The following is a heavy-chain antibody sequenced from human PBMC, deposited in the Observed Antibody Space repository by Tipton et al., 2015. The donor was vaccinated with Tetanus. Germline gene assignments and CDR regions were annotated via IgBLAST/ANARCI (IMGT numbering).Heavy chain of an antibody. CDR3: ARDRGLTTSGGIGMDV. V-gene: IGHV3-66*01. CDR2: IYSGGST. J-gene: IGHJ6*02. Sequence: VQLVQSGGGVVQPGRSLRLSCAASGFTVSSNYMNWVRQAPGKGLEWVSVIYSGGSTYYADSVKGRFTISRDNSKNTLYLQMNSLRAEDTAVYYCARDRGLTTSGGIGMDVWGQGTTVTVSS. CDR1: GFTVSSNY. D-gene: IGHD4-17*01.